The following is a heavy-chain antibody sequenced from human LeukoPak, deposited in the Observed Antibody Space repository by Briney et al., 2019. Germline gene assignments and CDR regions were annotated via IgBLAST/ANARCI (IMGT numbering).Heavy chain of an antibody. V-gene: IGHV4-59*01. D-gene: IGHD1-1*01. CDR3: ARDNWLHYNKNWHYYGLDV. J-gene: IGHJ6*02. CDR1: GGSMSPYY. CDR2: ISSSGSP. Sequence: SETLSLTCTVSGGSMSPYYWSWIRQPPGKGLEWIGYISSSGSPDYSPSLKSRVTISVDTSKNQFSLKLSSVTAADMAVYYCARDNWLHYNKNWHYYGLDVWGRGTTVTVSS.